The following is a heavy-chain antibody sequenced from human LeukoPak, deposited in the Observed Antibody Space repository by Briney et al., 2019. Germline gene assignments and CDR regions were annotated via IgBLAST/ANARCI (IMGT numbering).Heavy chain of an antibody. CDR1: GDTFSGYT. V-gene: IGHV1-69*08. D-gene: IGHD5-12*01. Sequence: GASVKVSCKASGDTFSGYTISWVRQAPGQGLEWMGRILPIFGTANYAQKFQGRVTITADKSTSTAYMELSSLRSEDTAVYYCARFFSDYDVYWGQGTLVTVSS. J-gene: IGHJ4*02. CDR2: ILPIFGTA. CDR3: ARFFSDYDVY.